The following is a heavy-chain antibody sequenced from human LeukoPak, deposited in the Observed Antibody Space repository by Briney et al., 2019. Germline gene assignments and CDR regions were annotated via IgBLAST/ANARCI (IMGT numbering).Heavy chain of an antibody. CDR1: GFTFSSYA. V-gene: IGHV3-23*01. Sequence: GGSLRLSCAASGFTFSSYAMSWVRQAPGKGLEGVSAISDSGGSTYYADSVKGRFTISRDNSKNTLYLQMNSLRAEDTAVYYCAKSPGPTVTTIDYWGQGTLVTVSS. CDR2: ISDSGGST. D-gene: IGHD4-17*01. J-gene: IGHJ4*02. CDR3: AKSPGPTVTTIDY.